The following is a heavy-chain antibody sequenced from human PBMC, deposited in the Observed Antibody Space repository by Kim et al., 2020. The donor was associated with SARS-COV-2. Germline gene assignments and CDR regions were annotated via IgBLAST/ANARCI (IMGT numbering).Heavy chain of an antibody. CDR2: ITSSGSAV. J-gene: IGHJ4*02. V-gene: IGHV3-11*01. Sequence: GGSLRLSCAASGFTFSDYFMTWIRQAPGKGLEWVSYITSSGSAVYYADSVKGRFTISRDNAKNSLYLQLNSLRAEDTAVYYCARAYVGTYLHFRYWGQGTLVTVSS. D-gene: IGHD1-26*01. CDR3: ARAYVGTYLHFRY. CDR1: GFTFSDYF.